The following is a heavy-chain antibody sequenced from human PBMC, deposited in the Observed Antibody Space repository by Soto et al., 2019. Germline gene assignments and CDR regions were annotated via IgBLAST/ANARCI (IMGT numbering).Heavy chain of an antibody. V-gene: IGHV3-23*01. CDR3: AKDRALKGVAARPSFDY. CDR2: ISGSGGST. Sequence: PGGSLRLSCAASGFTFSSYAMSWVRQAPGKGLEWVSAISGSGGSTYYADSVKGRFTISRDNSKNTLYLQMNSLRAEDTAVYYCAKDRALKGVAARPSFDYWGQGTLVTVSS. CDR1: GFTFSSYA. D-gene: IGHD6-6*01. J-gene: IGHJ4*02.